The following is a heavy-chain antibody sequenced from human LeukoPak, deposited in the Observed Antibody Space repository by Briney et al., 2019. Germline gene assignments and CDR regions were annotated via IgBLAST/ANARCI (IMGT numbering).Heavy chain of an antibody. V-gene: IGHV4-4*07. CDR3: ARGRSPIVVVPAATGHYYYGMDV. CDR1: GGSISSYY. Sequence: SETLSLTCTVSGGSISSYYWSWIRQPAGKGLEWIGRIYTSGSTNYNPSLKSRVTISVDTSKNQFSLKLSSVTAADTAVYYCARGRSPIVVVPAATGHYYYGMDVWGQGTTVTVSS. D-gene: IGHD2-2*01. CDR2: IYTSGST. J-gene: IGHJ6*02.